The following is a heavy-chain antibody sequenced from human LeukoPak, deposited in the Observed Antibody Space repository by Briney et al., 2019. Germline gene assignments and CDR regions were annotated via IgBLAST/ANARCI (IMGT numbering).Heavy chain of an antibody. CDR3: ARGVGEMATSDYFDY. D-gene: IGHD5-24*01. V-gene: IGHV1-69*13. J-gene: IGHJ4*02. Sequence: SVKVSCKASGCTFSIYAISWVRQAPGQGLEWMGGIIPIFGTANYAQKFQGRVTITADESTSTAYMELSSLRSEDTAVYYCARGVGEMATSDYFDYWGQGTLVTVSS. CDR1: GCTFSIYA. CDR2: IIPIFGTA.